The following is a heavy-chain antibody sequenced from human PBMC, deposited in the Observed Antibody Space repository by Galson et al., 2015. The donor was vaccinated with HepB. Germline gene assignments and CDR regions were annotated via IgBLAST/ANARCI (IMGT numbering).Heavy chain of an antibody. J-gene: IGHJ6*02. CDR2: IWYDGSNK. V-gene: IGHV3-33*08. CDR1: GFTFSSYG. Sequence: SLRLSCAASGFTFSSYGMHWVRQAPGKGLEWVAVIWYDGSNKYYADSVKGRFTISRDNSKNTLYLQMNSLRAEDTAVYYCAREFILTGGGNLGRKLENYYYGMDVWGQGTTVTVSS. D-gene: IGHD2-21*01. CDR3: AREFILTGGGNLGRKLENYYYGMDV.